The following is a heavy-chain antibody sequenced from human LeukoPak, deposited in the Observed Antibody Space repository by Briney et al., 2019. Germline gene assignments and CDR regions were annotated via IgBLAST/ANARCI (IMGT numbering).Heavy chain of an antibody. Sequence: SETLSLTCTVSGGSISSYYWSWIRQPAGKGLEWIGRIYTSRSTNYNPSLKSRVTMSVDTSKNQFSLKLSSVTAADTAVYYCARDAGSTYYDFWSGYFNWFDPWGQGTLVTVSS. CDR3: ARDAGSTYYDFWSGYFNWFDP. CDR1: GGSISSYY. V-gene: IGHV4-4*07. CDR2: IYTSRST. J-gene: IGHJ5*02. D-gene: IGHD3-3*01.